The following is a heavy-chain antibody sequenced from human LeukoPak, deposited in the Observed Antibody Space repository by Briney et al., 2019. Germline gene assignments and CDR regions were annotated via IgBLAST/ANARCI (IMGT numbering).Heavy chain of an antibody. CDR1: GFTFSTYS. CDR3: ARGPYGDYIDAFDY. Sequence: PGGSLRLSCAASGFTFSTYSMNWVRQAPGKGLEWVSYISDSSRKIYYADSVKGRFTISRDNAENSLYLQMNSLRAEDTAVYYCARGPYGDYIDAFDYWGQGTLVTVSS. D-gene: IGHD4-17*01. CDR2: ISDSSRKI. J-gene: IGHJ4*02. V-gene: IGHV3-48*01.